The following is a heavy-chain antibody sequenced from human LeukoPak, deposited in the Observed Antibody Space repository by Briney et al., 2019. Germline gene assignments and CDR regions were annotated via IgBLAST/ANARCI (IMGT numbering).Heavy chain of an antibody. CDR3: AKEVQVLRYSYGMDV. V-gene: IGHV1-18*01. Sequence: ASVKVSCKASGYTFTSYGISWVRQAPGQGLEWMGWISAYNGNTNYAQKLQGRVTMTTDTSTSTAYMELRSLRSDDTAMYYCAKEVQVLRYSYGMDVWGQGTTVTVSS. CDR1: GYTFTSYG. D-gene: IGHD3-9*01. J-gene: IGHJ6*02. CDR2: ISAYNGNT.